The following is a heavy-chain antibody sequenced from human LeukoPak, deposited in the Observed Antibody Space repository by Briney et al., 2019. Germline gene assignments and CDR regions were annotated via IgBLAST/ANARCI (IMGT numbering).Heavy chain of an antibody. D-gene: IGHD3-10*01. CDR2: IYTSGST. CDR1: GYSISSGYY. Sequence: SETLSLTCTVSGYSISSGYYWSWIRQPAGKGLEWIGRIYTSGSTNYNPSLRSRVTISVDTSKNQFSLKPSSVTAADTAVYYCARDRRVRGLNWFDPWGQGTLVTVSS. V-gene: IGHV4-61*02. J-gene: IGHJ5*02. CDR3: ARDRRVRGLNWFDP.